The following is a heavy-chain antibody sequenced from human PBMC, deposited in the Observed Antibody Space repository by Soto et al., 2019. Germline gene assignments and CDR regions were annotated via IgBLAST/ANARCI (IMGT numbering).Heavy chain of an antibody. CDR3: AKDRDDFWSGYSMDV. D-gene: IGHD3-3*01. CDR2: ISSSSSYT. CDR1: GFTFSDYY. Sequence: GGSLRLSCAASGFTFSDYYMSWIRQAPGKGLECVSYISSSSSYTNYADSVKGRFTISRDNAKSSLYLQMNSLRAEDTAVYYCAKDRDDFWSGYSMDVWGQGTTVTVSS. V-gene: IGHV3-11*05. J-gene: IGHJ6*02.